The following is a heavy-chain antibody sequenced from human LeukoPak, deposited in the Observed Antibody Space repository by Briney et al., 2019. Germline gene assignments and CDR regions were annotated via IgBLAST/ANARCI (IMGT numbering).Heavy chain of an antibody. J-gene: IGHJ4*02. CDR1: GFSFSDYA. Sequence: GGSLRLSCAASGFSFSDYAMHWVRQAPGKGLEWVSYISSSSNSIYYADSVKGRFTISRENAKNSLYLQMDSLKTEDTAVYYCARVNTGNYGEYDYWGQGTLVIVSS. V-gene: IGHV3-48*04. CDR2: ISSSSNSI. D-gene: IGHD4-17*01. CDR3: ARVNTGNYGEYDY.